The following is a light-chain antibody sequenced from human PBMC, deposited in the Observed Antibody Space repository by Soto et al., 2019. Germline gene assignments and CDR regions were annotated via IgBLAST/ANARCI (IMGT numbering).Light chain of an antibody. CDR3: QQSYSTLWT. J-gene: IGKJ1*01. CDR1: QSISSY. CDR2: AAS. Sequence: DIQMTQSPSSLSASVGDRVTITCRASQSISSYLNWYQQKPGKAPKLLIYAASSLQSGVPSRFSGSGSGTDFTLTISCLQPEDFATYYCQQSYSTLWTFCQGGKVDIK. V-gene: IGKV1-39*01.